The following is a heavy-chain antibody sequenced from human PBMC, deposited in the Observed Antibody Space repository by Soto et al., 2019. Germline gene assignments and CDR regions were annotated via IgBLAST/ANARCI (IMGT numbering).Heavy chain of an antibody. CDR3: ARKETPMDHIDS. V-gene: IGHV4-39*01. J-gene: IGHJ4*02. Sequence: SETLSLTCTVSGGSISSSSYYWGWIRQPPGKGLEWIGSIYYSGSTYYNPSLKSRVTISVDTSKNQFSLKLSSVTAADTAVYYCARKETPMDHIDSWGQGTXVTVSS. CDR2: IYYSGST. CDR1: GGSISSSSYY.